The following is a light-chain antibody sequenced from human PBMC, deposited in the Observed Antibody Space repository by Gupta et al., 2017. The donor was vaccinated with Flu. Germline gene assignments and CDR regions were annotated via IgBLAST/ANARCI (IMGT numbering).Light chain of an antibody. CDR1: NIGSKS. V-gene: IGLV3-21*03. CDR2: DDC. J-gene: IGLJ3*02. CDR3: QVWDSSSDQPV. Sequence: SYVLTQPPSESVAPGKTARFTCGGNNIGSKSVHWYRQKSGQAPVLVVCDDCDRPSGIPERFPASHSGNTATLTLSRVEAGDEADYYCQVWDSSSDQPVFGGGTRLTVL.